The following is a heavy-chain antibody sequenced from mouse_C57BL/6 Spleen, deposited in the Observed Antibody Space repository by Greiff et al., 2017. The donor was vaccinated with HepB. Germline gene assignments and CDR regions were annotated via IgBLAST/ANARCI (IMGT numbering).Heavy chain of an antibody. V-gene: IGHV1-52*01. CDR1: GYTFTSYW. CDR2: IDPSDSET. J-gene: IGHJ2*01. D-gene: IGHD2-10*02. CDR3: ARGGILYGNFSYFDY. Sequence: QVQLQHPGAELVRPGSSVKLSCKASGYTFTSYWMHWVKQRPIQGLEWIGNIDPSDSETHYNQKFKDKATLTVDKSSSTAYMQLSSLTSEDSAVYYCARGGILYGNFSYFDYWGQGTTLTVSS.